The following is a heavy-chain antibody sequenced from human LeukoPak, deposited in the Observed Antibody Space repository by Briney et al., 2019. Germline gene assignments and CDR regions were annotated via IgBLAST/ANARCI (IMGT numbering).Heavy chain of an antibody. D-gene: IGHD1-26*01. CDR2: ISWNSDNI. V-gene: IGHV3-9*01. J-gene: IGHJ4*02. Sequence: GRSLRLSCAASRFTFDDYAMHWGRPAPGKGGEWVSGISWNSDNIGYADSVKGRFTISRDNAKNSLYLQMTTLRAEDTALYYCAKGKWQLPPHFDYWGQGTLVTVSS. CDR1: RFTFDDYA. CDR3: AKGKWQLPPHFDY.